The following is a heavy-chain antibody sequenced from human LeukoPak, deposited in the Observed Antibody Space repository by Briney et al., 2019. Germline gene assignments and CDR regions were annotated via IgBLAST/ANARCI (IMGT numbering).Heavy chain of an antibody. CDR3: ARDRTNGDYPNWFDP. D-gene: IGHD4-17*01. CDR1: GGSISSSSYY. J-gene: IGHJ5*02. Sequence: SETLSLTCTVSGGSISSSSYYWGWIRQPPGKGLEWIGSIYYSGSTYYNPSLKSRVTISVDTSKNQFSLKLSSVTAADTAVYYCARDRTNGDYPNWFDPWGQGTLVTVSS. CDR2: IYYSGST. V-gene: IGHV4-39*07.